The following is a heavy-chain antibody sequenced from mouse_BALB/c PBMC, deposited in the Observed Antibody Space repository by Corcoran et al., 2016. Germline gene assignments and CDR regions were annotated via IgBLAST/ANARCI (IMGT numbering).Heavy chain of an antibody. V-gene: IGHV1S53*02. CDR1: GYTFTDHA. Sequence: QVQLQQSAAELVKPGASVKISCKASGYTFTDHAIHWVKQKPERGLEWIGYISPGKDDIKYNEKFKGKATLTADKSSSTVYMQLNSLTSEDSAVYFCKRYPGYNAMDYWGQGTSVTVSS. CDR3: KRYPGYNAMDY. CDR2: ISPGKDDI. J-gene: IGHJ4*01.